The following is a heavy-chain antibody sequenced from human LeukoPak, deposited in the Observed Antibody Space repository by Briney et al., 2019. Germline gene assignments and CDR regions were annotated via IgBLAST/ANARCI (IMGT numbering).Heavy chain of an antibody. D-gene: IGHD6-19*01. V-gene: IGHV1-2*02. Sequence: VASVKVSCKTSGYTFTAYYIHWLRQAPGQGLEWMGWMNPNSGVTKYAETFQGRVTLTRDTSISTAYLELSSLTSDDTAVYFCAKKGAKVSGGYPFYDWGQGTLVTVSS. CDR3: AKKGAKVSGGYPFYD. J-gene: IGHJ4*02. CDR1: GYTFTAYY. CDR2: MNPNSGVT.